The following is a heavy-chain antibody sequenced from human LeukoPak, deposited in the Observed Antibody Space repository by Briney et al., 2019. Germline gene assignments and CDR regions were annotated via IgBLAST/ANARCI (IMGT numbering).Heavy chain of an antibody. Sequence: SETLSLTCAVYGGSFSPYYWSWIRQPPGKGLEWIGEINHSGSTNYNPSLKSRVTISVDTSKNQFSLRLSSVTAADTAVYYCARGGFYCGGDCYVDYWGRGTLVTVSS. V-gene: IGHV4-34*01. CDR3: ARGGFYCGGDCYVDY. D-gene: IGHD2-21*02. CDR2: INHSGST. CDR1: GGSFSPYY. J-gene: IGHJ4*02.